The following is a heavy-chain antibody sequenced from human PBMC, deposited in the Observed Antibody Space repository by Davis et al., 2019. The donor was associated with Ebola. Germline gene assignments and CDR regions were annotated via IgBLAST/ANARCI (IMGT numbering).Heavy chain of an antibody. Sequence: GESLKISCAASGFTFSSYGMHWVRQAPGKGLEWVAVIWYDGSNKYYADSVKGRFTISRDNSKNTLYLQMNSLRAEDTAVYYCARASSGWTTSGYYYYGMDVWGQGTTVTVSS. J-gene: IGHJ6*02. D-gene: IGHD6-19*01. CDR1: GFTFSSYG. CDR3: ARASSGWTTSGYYYYGMDV. V-gene: IGHV3-33*01. CDR2: IWYDGSNK.